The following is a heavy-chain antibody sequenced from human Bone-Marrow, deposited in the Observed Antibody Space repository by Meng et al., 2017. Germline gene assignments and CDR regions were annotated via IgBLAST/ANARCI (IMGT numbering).Heavy chain of an antibody. D-gene: IGHD3-22*01. J-gene: IGHJ3*02. CDR2: IKQDGSEK. V-gene: IGHV3-7*01. Sequence: GGSLRLSCAASGFTFSSYWMSWVRQAPGKGLEWVANIKQDGSEKYYVDSVKGRFTISRDNAKNSLYLQMNSLRAEDTAVYYCARDQGDYYDSSGYYYGDDAFDIWGQGTMVTVSS. CDR1: GFTFSSYW. CDR3: ARDQGDYYDSSGYYYGDDAFDI.